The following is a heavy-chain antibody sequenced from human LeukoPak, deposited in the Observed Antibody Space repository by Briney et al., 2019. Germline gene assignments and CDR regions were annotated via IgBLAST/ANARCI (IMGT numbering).Heavy chain of an antibody. D-gene: IGHD3-9*01. CDR2: INGDNGNT. CDR1: GYTFTTYA. Sequence: ASVKVSCKASGYTFTTYAMHWVRQAPGQRLEWMGWINGDNGNTKYSQKFQGRVTITRDTSAYTGYMELRGLSSADTAVYFCARAPYDILTGYSLNWFDPWGQGTLSPSPQ. V-gene: IGHV1-3*01. CDR3: ARAPYDILTGYSLNWFDP. J-gene: IGHJ5*02.